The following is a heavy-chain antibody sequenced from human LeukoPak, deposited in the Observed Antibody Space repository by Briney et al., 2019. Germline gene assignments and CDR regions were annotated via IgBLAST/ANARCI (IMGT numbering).Heavy chain of an antibody. CDR3: ASLRYYDSSGYYY. Sequence: SETLSLTCTVSGGSISSYYWGWIRQPPGKGLEWIGSIYYSGSTYYNPSLKSRVTISVDTSKNQFSLKLSSVTAADTAVYYCASLRYYDSSGYYYWGQGTLVTVSS. CDR2: IYYSGST. CDR1: GGSISSYY. D-gene: IGHD3-22*01. J-gene: IGHJ4*02. V-gene: IGHV4-39*07.